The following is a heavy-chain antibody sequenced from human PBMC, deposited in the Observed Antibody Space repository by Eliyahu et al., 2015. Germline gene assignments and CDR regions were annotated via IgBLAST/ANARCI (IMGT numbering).Heavy chain of an antibody. J-gene: IGHJ4*02. Sequence: EMQLLESGGGLVQPGGSLRLXCXAPGFXFXHYAMSWVRQAPGKGLEWVXAISASGGSTYYADSVKDRFTISRDNSKNTLYLQMNSLRAEDTAVYYCAKDMSGDYGVXCHDYWGQGTQVTVSS. CDR1: GFXFXHYA. D-gene: IGHD4-17*01. CDR3: AKDMSGDYGVXCHDY. CDR2: ISASGGST. V-gene: IGHV3-23*01.